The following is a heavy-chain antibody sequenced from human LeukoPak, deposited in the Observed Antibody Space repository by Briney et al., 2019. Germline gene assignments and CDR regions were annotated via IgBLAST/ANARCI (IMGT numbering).Heavy chain of an antibody. CDR3: ARSLRSYFDY. CDR2: IYYSGST. D-gene: IGHD4-17*01. CDR1: GFTFSDYY. Sequence: GSLRLSCAASGFTFSDYYMSWIRQPPGKGLEWIGSIYYSGSTYYNPSLKSRVTISVDTSKNQFSLKLSSVTAADTAVYYCARSLRSYFDYWGQGTLVTVSS. V-gene: IGHV4-38-2*01. J-gene: IGHJ4*02.